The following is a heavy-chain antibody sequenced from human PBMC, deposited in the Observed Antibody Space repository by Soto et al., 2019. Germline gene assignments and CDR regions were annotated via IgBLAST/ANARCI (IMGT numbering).Heavy chain of an antibody. J-gene: IGHJ5*02. CDR3: ARGPSTSGSWFDP. CDR1: GYTFTGYY. Sequence: ASVKVSCKASGYTFTGYYMHWVRQAPGQGLEWMGWINPNSGGTNYAQKFQGRVTMTRDTSISTAYMELSRLRSDDTAVYYCARGPSTSGSWFDPWGQGXLVTVYS. V-gene: IGHV1-2*02. CDR2: INPNSGGT. D-gene: IGHD2-2*01.